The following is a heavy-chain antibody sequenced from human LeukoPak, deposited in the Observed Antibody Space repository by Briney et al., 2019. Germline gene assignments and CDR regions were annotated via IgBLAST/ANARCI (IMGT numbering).Heavy chain of an antibody. CDR3: ARARWAAAGTRWFDP. J-gene: IGHJ5*02. D-gene: IGHD6-13*01. V-gene: IGHV1-2*02. CDR1: GYTFTGYY. CDR2: INPNSGGT. Sequence: ASVKVSCKASGYTFTGYYMHWVRQAPGQGLEWMGWINPNSGGTNYAQKFQGRVTMTRHTSISTAYMELSRLRSDDTAVYYCARARWAAAGTRWFDPWGQETLVTVSS.